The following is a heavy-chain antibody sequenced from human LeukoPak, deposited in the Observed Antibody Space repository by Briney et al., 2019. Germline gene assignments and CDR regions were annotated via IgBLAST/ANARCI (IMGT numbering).Heavy chain of an antibody. CDR3: ARVVPPTLDP. J-gene: IGHJ5*02. D-gene: IGHD2-2*01. Sequence: PGGSLRLSCAASGFTFSSYAMHWVRQAPGKGLEYVSAISSNGGSTYYANSVKGRFTISRDNSKNTLYLQMGSLRAEDMAVYYCARVVPPTLDPWGQGTLVTVSS. CDR2: ISSNGGST. V-gene: IGHV3-64*01. CDR1: GFTFSSYA.